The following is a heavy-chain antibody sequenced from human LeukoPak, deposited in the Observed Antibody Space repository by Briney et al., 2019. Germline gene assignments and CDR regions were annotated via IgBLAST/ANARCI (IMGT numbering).Heavy chain of an antibody. Sequence: EASVKVCCKASGYTFNTYGISWVRQAPGQGLEWMGWISTYNGDTSYVQNLQGRVTMTTDTSTSTAYMELMSLRSDDTAVYYCLRDAQRPRLTPDYWGQGTLVTVSS. CDR1: GYTFNTYG. CDR2: ISTYNGDT. J-gene: IGHJ4*02. V-gene: IGHV1-18*01. D-gene: IGHD6-25*01. CDR3: LRDAQRPRLTPDY.